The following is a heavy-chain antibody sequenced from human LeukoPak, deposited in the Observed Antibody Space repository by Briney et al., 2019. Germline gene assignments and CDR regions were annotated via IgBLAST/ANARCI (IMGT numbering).Heavy chain of an antibody. CDR1: GFTFSSYG. V-gene: IGHV3-30*02. J-gene: IGHJ5*02. D-gene: IGHD3-22*01. CDR2: IRYDGSYK. Sequence: GGSLRLSCAASGFTFSSYGMHWVRQAPGKGLEWVAFIRYDGSYKYYADSVRGRFTISRDNAKNSLYPQMNSLRAEDTAVYYCARDGSDYYDSSGASGWFDPWGQGTLVTVSS. CDR3: ARDGSDYYDSSGASGWFDP.